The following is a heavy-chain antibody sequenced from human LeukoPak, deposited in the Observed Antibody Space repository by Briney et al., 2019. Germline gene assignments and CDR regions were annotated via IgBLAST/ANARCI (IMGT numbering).Heavy chain of an antibody. D-gene: IGHD6-13*01. CDR2: IYTSGST. Sequence: SETLSLTCTVSGGSISSYYWSWIRQPAGKGLEWIGRIYTSGSTNYNPSLKSRVTMSVDTSKNQFSLKLSSVTAADTAVYYCARSGYSSSWPYYYYYYYVDVWGKGTTVTVSS. J-gene: IGHJ6*03. V-gene: IGHV4-4*07. CDR1: GGSISSYY. CDR3: ARSGYSSSWPYYYYYYYVDV.